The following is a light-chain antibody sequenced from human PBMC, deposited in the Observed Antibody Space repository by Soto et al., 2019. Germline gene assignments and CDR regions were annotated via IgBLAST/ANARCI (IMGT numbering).Light chain of an antibody. CDR2: EVS. V-gene: IGLV2-14*01. Sequence: QSSLTQPASVSGSPGQSITISCTGTISDVGGYNYVSWYQQHPGTAPKLMIYEVSNRPSGVSNRFSGSKSDNTASLTISGLQAEDEADYYCSSYTGSSTIFGTGTKVNVL. CDR1: ISDVGGYNY. CDR3: SSYTGSSTI. J-gene: IGLJ1*01.